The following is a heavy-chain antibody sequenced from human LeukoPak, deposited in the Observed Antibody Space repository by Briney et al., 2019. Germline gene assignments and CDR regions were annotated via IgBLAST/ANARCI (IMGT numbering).Heavy chain of an antibody. V-gene: IGHV4-4*07. CDR3: AREGYSYGSDYYFDY. D-gene: IGHD5-18*01. Sequence: SETLSLTCTVSGGSISSYYWSWIRQPAGKGLEWIGRIYTSGSTNYNPSLKSRVTMSVDTSKNQFSLKLSSVTAADTAVYYCAREGYSYGSDYYFDYWGQGTLVTVSS. J-gene: IGHJ4*02. CDR2: IYTSGST. CDR1: GGSISSYY.